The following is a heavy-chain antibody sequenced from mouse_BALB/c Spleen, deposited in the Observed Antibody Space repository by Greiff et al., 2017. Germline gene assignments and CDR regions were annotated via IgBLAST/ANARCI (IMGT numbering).Heavy chain of an antibody. CDR2: INPSTGYT. J-gene: IGHJ4*01. Sequence: VQLQQSGAELAKPGASVKMSCKASGYTFTSYWMHWVKQRPGQGLEWIGYINPSTGYTEYNQKFKDKATLTADKSSSTAYMQLSSLTSEDSAVYYCAIYYGNTYYYAMDYWGRGTSVTVSS. D-gene: IGHD2-1*01. CDR1: GYTFTSYW. V-gene: IGHV1-7*01. CDR3: AIYYGNTYYYAMDY.